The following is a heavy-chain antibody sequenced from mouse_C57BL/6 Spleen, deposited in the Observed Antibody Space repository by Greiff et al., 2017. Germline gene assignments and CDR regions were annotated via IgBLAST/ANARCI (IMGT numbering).Heavy chain of an antibody. V-gene: IGHV1-52*01. CDR3: ARSGGNYIYWYFDV. CDR2: IDPSDSET. Sequence: QVQLQQPGAELVRPGSSVKLSCKASGYTFTSYWMHWVKQRPIQGLEWIGNIDPSDSETHYNQKFKDKATLTVDKSSSTAYMQRSSLTSEDSAVYYCARSGGNYIYWYFDVWGTGTTVTVSS. J-gene: IGHJ1*03. D-gene: IGHD2-1*01. CDR1: GYTFTSYW.